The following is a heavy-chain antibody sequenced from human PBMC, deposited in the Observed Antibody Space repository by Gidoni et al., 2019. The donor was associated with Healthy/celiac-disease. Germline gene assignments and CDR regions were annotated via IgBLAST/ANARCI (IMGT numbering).Heavy chain of an antibody. CDR1: GDSVSNADYY. V-gene: IGHV4-39*07. CDR2: VYYRGTT. J-gene: IGHJ4*02. CDR3: ARDVRYSSSWSHFDF. D-gene: IGHD6-13*01. Sequence: QLHLQESGPRLVRPSETLSLTCTVSGDSVSNADYYWGWIRQSPGKGLEWIGTVYYRGTTYYNPSLKSRVTISPDTSQNQFSLRLSSVTAADTAVYYCARDVRYSSSWSHFDFWGQGTLVTVSS.